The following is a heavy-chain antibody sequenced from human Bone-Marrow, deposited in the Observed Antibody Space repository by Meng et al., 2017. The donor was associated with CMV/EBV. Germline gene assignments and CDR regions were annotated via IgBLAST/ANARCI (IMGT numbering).Heavy chain of an antibody. CDR3: ASMVGGGYFDY. V-gene: IGHV3-53*01. D-gene: IGHD4-23*01. J-gene: IGHJ4*02. CDR1: GFTFSSYA. CDR2: IYSDDST. Sequence: GESLKISCAASGFTFSSYAMSWVRQAPGKGLEWVSVIYSDDSTYYADSVKGRFTISRDNSKNTLYLQMNSLRAEDTAVYYCASMVGGGYFDYWGQGTLVTVSS.